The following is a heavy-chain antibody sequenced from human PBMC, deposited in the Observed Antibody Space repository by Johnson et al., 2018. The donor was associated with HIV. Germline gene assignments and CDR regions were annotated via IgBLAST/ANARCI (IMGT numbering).Heavy chain of an antibody. CDR3: AKGRVTIFGEVIWYGFDI. V-gene: IGHV3-9*01. J-gene: IGHJ3*02. CDR2: INWNSGTI. D-gene: IGHD3-3*01. CDR1: GFTVISNH. Sequence: VQLVESGGGLIQPGGSLRLSCVASGFTVISNHMSWVRQAPGKGLEWVSGINWNSGTIGYADSVKGRFTISRDNAKNSLYLQMNRLRAEDTALYYCAKGRVTIFGEVIWYGFDIWGQGTMVTVSS.